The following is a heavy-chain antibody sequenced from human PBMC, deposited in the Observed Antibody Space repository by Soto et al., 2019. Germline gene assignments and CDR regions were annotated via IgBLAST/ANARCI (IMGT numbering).Heavy chain of an antibody. CDR3: ASSGWYRGWFDP. CDR1: GFTFSSYA. D-gene: IGHD6-19*01. CDR2: ISYDGSNK. Sequence: QVQLVESGGGVVQPGRSLRLSCAASGFTFSSYAMHWVRQAPGKGLEWVAVISYDGSNKYYADSVKGRFTISRDNSKNTLYLQMNSLRAEDTAVYYCASSGWYRGWFDPWGQGTLVTFSS. J-gene: IGHJ5*02. V-gene: IGHV3-30-3*01.